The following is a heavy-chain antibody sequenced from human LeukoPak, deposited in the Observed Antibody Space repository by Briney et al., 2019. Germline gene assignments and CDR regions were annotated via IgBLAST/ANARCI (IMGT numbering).Heavy chain of an antibody. V-gene: IGHV3-21*01. J-gene: IGHJ4*02. Sequence: MAGGSLRLSCAASGFTFSSYSMNWVRQAPGKGLEWVSSISSSSSYIYYADSVKGRFTISRDNAKNSLYLQMNSLRAEDTAVYYCARVVYDSSGYLFDYWGQGTLVTVSS. CDR3: ARVVYDSSGYLFDY. D-gene: IGHD3-22*01. CDR1: GFTFSSYS. CDR2: ISSSSSYI.